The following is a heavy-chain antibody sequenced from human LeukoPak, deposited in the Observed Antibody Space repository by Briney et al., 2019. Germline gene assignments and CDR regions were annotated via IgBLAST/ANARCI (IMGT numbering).Heavy chain of an antibody. D-gene: IGHD2-15*01. J-gene: IGHJ4*02. V-gene: IGHV3-15*01. Sequence: GGSMRLSCGASGFTFSNAWMSWVRQAPGKGLEWVGRIKSKTDGGTTDYAAPVKGRFTISRDDSKNTLYLQMNSLKTEDTAVYYCTTRKVYCSGGSCYHFGLDWGQGTLVTVSS. CDR2: IKSKTDGGTT. CDR3: TTRKVYCSGGSCYHFGLD. CDR1: GFTFSNAW.